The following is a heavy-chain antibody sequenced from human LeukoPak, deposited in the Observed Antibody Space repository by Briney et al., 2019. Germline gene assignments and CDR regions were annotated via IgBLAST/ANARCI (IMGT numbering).Heavy chain of an antibody. V-gene: IGHV1-18*01. CDR3: AIRYCSSTSCYTFDWFDP. CDR1: GYTFTSSG. CDR2: ISAYNGNT. Sequence: GASVKVSCKASGYTFTSSGFTWVRQAPGQGLEWMGWISAYNGNTYFAPKFEGRLTMTTETSTSTAYMELSSLRSEDTAVYYCAIRYCSSTSCYTFDWFDPWGQGTLVTVSS. J-gene: IGHJ5*02. D-gene: IGHD2-2*02.